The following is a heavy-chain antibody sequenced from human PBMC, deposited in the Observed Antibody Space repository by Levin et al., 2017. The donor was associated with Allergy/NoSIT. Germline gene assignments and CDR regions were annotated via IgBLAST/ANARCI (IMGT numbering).Heavy chain of an antibody. J-gene: IGHJ6*02. Sequence: LSLTCAVSEFTFSGHALHWVRQAPGKGLEWVAVISYDGNNKHYADSVKGRFTISRDNSKNTLYLQMNSLRAEDTAVYYCARGPPYYSGSSGSQYYYYYGMDVWGQGTTVTVSS. CDR1: EFTFSGHA. D-gene: IGHD3-22*01. CDR2: ISYDGNNK. V-gene: IGHV3-30*04. CDR3: ARGPPYYSGSSGSQYYYYYGMDV.